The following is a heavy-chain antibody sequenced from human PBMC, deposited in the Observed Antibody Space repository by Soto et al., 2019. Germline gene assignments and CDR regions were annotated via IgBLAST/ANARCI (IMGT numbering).Heavy chain of an antibody. CDR3: ARVSRPTNPFKSRKYYFDY. D-gene: IGHD2-8*01. J-gene: IGHJ4*02. CDR2: INHSGST. V-gene: IGHV4-34*01. CDR1: GGSFSGYY. Sequence: PSETLSLTCAVYGGSFSGYYWSWIRQPPGKGLEWIGEINHSGSTNYNPSLKSRVTISVDTSKNQFSLKLSSVTAADTAVYYCARVSRPTNPFKSRKYYFDYWGQGTLVTVSS.